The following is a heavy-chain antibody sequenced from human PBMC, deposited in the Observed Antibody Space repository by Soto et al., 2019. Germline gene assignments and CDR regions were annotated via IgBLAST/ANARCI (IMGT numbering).Heavy chain of an antibody. CDR1: GFSLSTSGMC. CDR2: IYWDDDK. Sequence: GSGPNAGEPTQALTLTCTFSGFSLSTSGMCVSWIRQPPGKALEWLALIYWDDDKYYSTSLKTRLTISKDTSKNQVVLTVTNLDPVDTATYYCARPIYCSTTSRDYWGQGTPVTVSS. D-gene: IGHD2-2*01. J-gene: IGHJ4*02. V-gene: IGHV2-70*01. CDR3: ARPIYCSTTSRDY.